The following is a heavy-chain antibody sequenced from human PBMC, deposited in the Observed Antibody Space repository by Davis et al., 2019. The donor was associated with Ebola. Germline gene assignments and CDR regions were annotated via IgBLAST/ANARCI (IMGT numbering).Heavy chain of an antibody. J-gene: IGHJ6*01. CDR1: GFTFSDYY. D-gene: IGHD3-10*01. V-gene: IGHV3-11*01. CDR2: ISSSGSTI. CDR3: ARGLLWFRELKVDYYYGMDV. Sequence: GGSLRLSCAASGFTFSDYYMSWIRQAPGKGLEWVSYISSSGSTIYYADSVKGRFTISRDNAKNSLYLQMNSLRAEDTAVYYCARGLLWFRELKVDYYYGMDVWGQGTTVTVSS.